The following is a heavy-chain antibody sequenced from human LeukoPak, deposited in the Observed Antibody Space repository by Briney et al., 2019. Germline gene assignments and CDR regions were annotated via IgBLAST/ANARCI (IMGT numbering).Heavy chain of an antibody. CDR3: ARDYSGSHDY. CDR2: IYYSGST. CDR1: GVSISSYY. Sequence: SEALSLTCTVSGVSISSYYWSWIRQPPGKGLEWIGYIYYSGSTNYNPSLKSRVTISVDTSKNQFSLKLSSVTAADTAVYYCARDYSGSHDYWGQGTLVTVSS. V-gene: IGHV4-59*01. J-gene: IGHJ4*02. D-gene: IGHD1-26*01.